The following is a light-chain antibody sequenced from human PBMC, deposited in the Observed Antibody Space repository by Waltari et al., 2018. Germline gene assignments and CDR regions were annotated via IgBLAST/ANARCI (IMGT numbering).Light chain of an antibody. J-gene: IGKJ1*01. CDR2: RAS. CDR1: QSVGSSS. Sequence: EIVLTQSPGTASLSPGERVTLSCRASQSVGSSSLAGYQQKPGQAPRLVIYRASRRATGIPDRFSGSGSGTDFSLTINRLEPEDFAVYYCQQHGTLPATFGQGTKVEIK. CDR3: QQHGTLPAT. V-gene: IGKV3-20*01.